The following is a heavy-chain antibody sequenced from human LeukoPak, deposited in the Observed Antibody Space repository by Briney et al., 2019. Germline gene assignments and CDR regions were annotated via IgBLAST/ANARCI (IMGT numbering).Heavy chain of an antibody. D-gene: IGHD1-14*01. CDR1: GGSISSGRYF. CDR3: ARLAGTEAVEFDI. V-gene: IGHV4-39*01. Sequence: TSETLSLTCAVSGGSISSGRYFWGWIRQPPGKGLEWIANIYFSGITYYNPSLKNRVTISVDTSKNQFSLKLHSVAAADSAVYYRARLAGTEAVEFDIWGQGTMVLVSS. CDR2: IYFSGIT. J-gene: IGHJ3*02.